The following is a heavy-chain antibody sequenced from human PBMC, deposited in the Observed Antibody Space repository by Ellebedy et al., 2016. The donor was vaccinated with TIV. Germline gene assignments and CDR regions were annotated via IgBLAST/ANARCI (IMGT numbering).Heavy chain of an antibody. V-gene: IGHV3-74*01. J-gene: IGHJ4*02. CDR1: GFTFGSYW. CDR2: VSTDGSSA. CDR3: AGAVGAPLAFDY. D-gene: IGHD1-26*01. Sequence: GESLKISCAASGFTFGSYWMHWVRQAPGKGPVWVSRVSTDGSSANYADSVKGRFTISRDNSKNTLYLQVNSLRDEDTAVYYCAGAVGAPLAFDYWGQGALVTVSS.